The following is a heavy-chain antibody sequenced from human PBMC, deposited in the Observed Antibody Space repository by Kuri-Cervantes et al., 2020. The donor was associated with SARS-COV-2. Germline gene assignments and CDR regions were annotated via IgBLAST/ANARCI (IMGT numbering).Heavy chain of an antibody. CDR1: GFTFSRNA. CDR2: ISDNGGST. CDR3: ARNPHSLTSYYYYYMDV. D-gene: IGHD4/OR15-4a*01. Sequence: GGSLRLSCAASGFTFSRNATHWVRQAPGKGLEYVSSISDNGGSTYYANSVKGRFTISRDNSKNTLYLQMDNLRAEDMAVYYCARNPHSLTSYYYYYMDVWGKGTTVTVSS. V-gene: IGHV3-64*01. J-gene: IGHJ6*03.